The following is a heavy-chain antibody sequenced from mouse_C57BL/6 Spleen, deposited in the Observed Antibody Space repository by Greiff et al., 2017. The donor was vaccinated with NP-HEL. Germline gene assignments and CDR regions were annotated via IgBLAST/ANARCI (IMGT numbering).Heavy chain of an antibody. V-gene: IGHV1-75*01. D-gene: IGHD1-1*01. J-gene: IGHJ3*01. CDR1: GYTFTDYY. CDR2: IFPGSGST. Sequence: VQLQQSGPELVKPGASVKISCKASGYTFTDYYINWVKQRPGQGLEWIGWIFPGSGSTYYNEKFKGKATLTVDKSSSTAYMLLSSLTSEDSAVYFCASDYYGSSSSWFAYWGQGTLVTVSA. CDR3: ASDYYGSSSSWFAY.